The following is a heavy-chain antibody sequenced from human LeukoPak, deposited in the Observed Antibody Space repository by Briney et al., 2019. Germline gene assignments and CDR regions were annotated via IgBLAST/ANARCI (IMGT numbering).Heavy chain of an antibody. Sequence: ASVKVSCKASGGTFSSYAISWVRQAPGQGLEWMGGIIPIFGTANYAQKFQGRVTITADESTSTAYMELSSLRSEDTAVYYCAVLWQWLVPRYDYWGQGTLVTVSP. J-gene: IGHJ4*02. CDR3: AVLWQWLVPRYDY. V-gene: IGHV1-69*01. CDR1: GGTFSSYA. D-gene: IGHD6-19*01. CDR2: IIPIFGTA.